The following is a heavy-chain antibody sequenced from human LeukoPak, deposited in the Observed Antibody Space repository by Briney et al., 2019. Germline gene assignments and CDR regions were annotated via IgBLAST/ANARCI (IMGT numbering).Heavy chain of an antibody. CDR2: IYSGGST. CDR1: GFTFSNYN. CDR3: ARSGSYDRDAFDI. D-gene: IGHD3-22*01. V-gene: IGHV3-66*01. J-gene: IGHJ3*02. Sequence: GGSLRLSCAASGFTFSNYNMNWVRQAPGKGLEWVSVIYSGGSTYYADSVKGRFTISRDNSKNTLYLQMNSLRAEDTAVYYCARSGSYDRDAFDIWGQGTMVTVSS.